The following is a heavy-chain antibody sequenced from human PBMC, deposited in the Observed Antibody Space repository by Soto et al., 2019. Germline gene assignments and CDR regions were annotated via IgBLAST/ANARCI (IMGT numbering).Heavy chain of an antibody. CDR1: GYTFTSYG. J-gene: IGHJ4*02. D-gene: IGHD3-22*01. CDR3: ARDFDSSGYYYRGNEY. Sequence: ASVKVSCKASGYTFTSYGISWVRQAPGQGLEWMGWISAYNGYTNYAQKLQGRVTMTTDTSTSTAYMELGSLRSDDTAVYYCARDFDSSGYYYRGNEYWGQGTLVIVSS. CDR2: ISAYNGYT. V-gene: IGHV1-18*01.